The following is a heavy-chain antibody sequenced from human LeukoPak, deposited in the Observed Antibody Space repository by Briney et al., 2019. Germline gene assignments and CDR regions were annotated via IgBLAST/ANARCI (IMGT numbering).Heavy chain of an antibody. Sequence: GGSLRLSCAASGFTFSSYAMHWVRQAPGKGLEWVAVISYDGSNKYYADSVKGRFTISRDNSKNTLYLQMNSLRAEDTAVYYCARDIGTVTTYAFDIWGQGTMVTVSS. CDR3: ARDIGTVTTYAFDI. V-gene: IGHV3-30*04. CDR2: ISYDGSNK. J-gene: IGHJ3*02. CDR1: GFTFSSYA. D-gene: IGHD4-17*01.